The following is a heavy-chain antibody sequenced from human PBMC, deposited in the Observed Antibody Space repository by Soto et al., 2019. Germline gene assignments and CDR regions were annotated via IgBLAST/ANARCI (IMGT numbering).Heavy chain of an antibody. CDR3: AKVGDSSGYYHV. D-gene: IGHD3-22*01. CDR1: GFTFSSYG. J-gene: IGHJ4*02. V-gene: IGHV3-30*18. Sequence: PGGSLRLSCAASGFTFSSYGMHWVRQAPGKGLEWVAVISYDGSNKYYADSVKGRFTISRDNSKNTLYLQMNSLRAEDTAVYYCAKVGDSSGYYHVWGQGTLVTVSS. CDR2: ISYDGSNK.